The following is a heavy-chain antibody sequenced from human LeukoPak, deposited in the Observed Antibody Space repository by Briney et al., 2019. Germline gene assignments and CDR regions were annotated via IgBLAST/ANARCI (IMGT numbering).Heavy chain of an antibody. CDR3: ASGYYYGSSSYYHTGYLDH. J-gene: IGHJ4*02. CDR2: ISPISETP. V-gene: IGHV1-69*05. CDR1: GGIFSTSA. D-gene: IGHD3-10*01. Sequence: SVKVPCKASGGIFSTSAISWVRQAPGHGLEWMGGISPISETPNYALRFQGRVTITRDESTATAYMELTSLRSDDTAVYYCASGYYYGSSSYYHTGYLDHWAQGTLVTVSS.